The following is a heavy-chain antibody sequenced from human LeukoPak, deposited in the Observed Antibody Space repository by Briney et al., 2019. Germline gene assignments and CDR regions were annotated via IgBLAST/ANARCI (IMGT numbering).Heavy chain of an antibody. Sequence: PSETLSLTCTVSGYSISSGYYWGWIRQPPGKGLEWIGSIYHSGSTYYNPSLKSRVTISVDTSRNQFSLKLSSVTAAETAVYYCASVGGAYCPSTSCYSGYWGQGTLVTVSS. D-gene: IGHD2-2*02. CDR2: IYHSGST. J-gene: IGHJ4*02. CDR3: ASVGGAYCPSTSCYSGY. CDR1: GYSISSGYY. V-gene: IGHV4-38-2*02.